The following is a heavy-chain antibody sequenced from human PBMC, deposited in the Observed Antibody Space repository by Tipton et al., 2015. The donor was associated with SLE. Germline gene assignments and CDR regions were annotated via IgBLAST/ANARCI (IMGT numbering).Heavy chain of an antibody. J-gene: IGHJ4*02. D-gene: IGHD3-22*01. V-gene: IGHV4-61*01. Sequence: TLSLTCTVSGDSMTSDFYFWGWIRQPPGKGLEWIGYIYYSGTTNSNPSLKSRVTISVDTSKNQFSLKLTSVTAADTAVYYCARVYGSSYSHFDHWGQGTLVTVSS. CDR1: GDSMTSDFYF. CDR3: ARVYGSSYSHFDH. CDR2: IYYSGTT.